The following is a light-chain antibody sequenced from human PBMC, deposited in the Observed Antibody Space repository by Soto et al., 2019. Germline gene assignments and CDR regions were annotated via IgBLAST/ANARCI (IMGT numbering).Light chain of an antibody. V-gene: IGLV2-14*01. CDR3: SSDTTSSPVV. J-gene: IGLJ2*01. Sequence: QSALTQPASVSGSPGQSITISCTGSSSDVGGYNYVSWYQQHPGKAPKLMIYDVSNRPSGVSNRFSGSKSGNTASLTISGLQAEDEADYYCSSDTTSSPVVFGGGIKLTVL. CDR1: SSDVGGYNY. CDR2: DVS.